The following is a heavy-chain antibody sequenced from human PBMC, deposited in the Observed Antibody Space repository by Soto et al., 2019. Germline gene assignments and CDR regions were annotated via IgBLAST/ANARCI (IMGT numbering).Heavy chain of an antibody. D-gene: IGHD3-3*01. CDR3: ARDLGPPDSYFDY. CDR2: INPNTGGT. J-gene: IGHJ4*02. CDR1: GYSFVAYY. Sequence: GASVKVSCKASGYSFVAYYMHWVRQAPGHRLEWMGWINPNTGGTHYAPKFQGRFTISRDNAKNSLYLQMNSLRAEDTAVYYCARDLGPPDSYFDYWGQGTLVTVSS. V-gene: IGHV1-2*02.